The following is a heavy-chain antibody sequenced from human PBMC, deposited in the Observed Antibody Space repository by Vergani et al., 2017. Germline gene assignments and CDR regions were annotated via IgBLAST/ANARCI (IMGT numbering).Heavy chain of an antibody. CDR1: GFSIDNGYY. J-gene: IGHJ4*02. Sequence: QVQLQESCPGLVKPSETLSLTCAVSGFSIDNGYYWVWIRQPPGKGLEWIGSISRTGRTQFNPSLKSQVTISVDTSNNHFSLRLNSLTAADTAVYYCARRSGIVYDIFGGTQYFFVFWGQGTLVTVSS. V-gene: IGHV4-38-2*01. CDR2: ISRTGRT. D-gene: IGHD3-9*01. CDR3: ARRSGIVYDIFGGTQYFFVF.